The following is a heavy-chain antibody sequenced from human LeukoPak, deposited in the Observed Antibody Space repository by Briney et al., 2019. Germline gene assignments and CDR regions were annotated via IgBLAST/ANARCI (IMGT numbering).Heavy chain of an antibody. J-gene: IGHJ5*02. CDR1: GFTFSSYS. D-gene: IGHD2-8*01. CDR3: ARGRIVLMVYVGLDP. Sequence: GGSLRLSCEASGFTFSSYSMNWVRRAPGKGLEWVSSISSSSSYIYYADSVKGRFTISRDNAKNSLYLQMNSLRAEDTAVYYCARGRIVLMVYVGLDPWGQGTLVTVSS. V-gene: IGHV3-21*01. CDR2: ISSSSSYI.